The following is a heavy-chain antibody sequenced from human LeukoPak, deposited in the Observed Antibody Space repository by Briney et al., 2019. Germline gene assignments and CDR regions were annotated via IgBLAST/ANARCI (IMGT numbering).Heavy chain of an antibody. Sequence: SETLSLTCAVYGGSFSGYYWSWIRQPPGKGLEWIGEINHSGSINYNPSLKSRVTISVDTSKNQFSLKLSSVTAADTAVYYCARRDTGFDYWGQGTLVTVSS. D-gene: IGHD5-18*01. CDR3: ARRDTGFDY. CDR1: GGSFSGYY. V-gene: IGHV4-34*01. CDR2: INHSGSI. J-gene: IGHJ4*02.